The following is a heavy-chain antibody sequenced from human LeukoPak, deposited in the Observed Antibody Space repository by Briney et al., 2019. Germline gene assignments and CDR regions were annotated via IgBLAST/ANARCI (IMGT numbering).Heavy chain of an antibody. D-gene: IGHD3-9*01. CDR3: ARDGHILTGYFCY. J-gene: IGHJ4*02. Sequence: GGSLRLSCAASGFTFSNAWMSWVRQAPGKGLEWVSSISSSSSYIYYADSVKGRFTISRDNAKNSLYLQMNSLRAEDTAVYYCARDGHILTGYFCYWGQGTLVTVSS. CDR1: GFTFSNAW. CDR2: ISSSSSYI. V-gene: IGHV3-21*01.